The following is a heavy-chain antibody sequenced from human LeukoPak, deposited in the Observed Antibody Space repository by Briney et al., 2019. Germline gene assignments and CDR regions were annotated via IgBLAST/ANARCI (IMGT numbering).Heavy chain of an antibody. Sequence: APVKVSCKASGYTFTGYYMHWVRQAPGQGLEWMGWINPNSGGTNYAQKFQGRVTMTRDTSISTAYMELSRLRSDDTAVYYCARVWYPGAYDSGGYDYYYGMDVWGQGTTVTVSS. D-gene: IGHD5-12*01. J-gene: IGHJ6*02. CDR1: GYTFTGYY. CDR3: ARVWYPGAYDSGGYDYYYGMDV. V-gene: IGHV1-2*02. CDR2: INPNSGGT.